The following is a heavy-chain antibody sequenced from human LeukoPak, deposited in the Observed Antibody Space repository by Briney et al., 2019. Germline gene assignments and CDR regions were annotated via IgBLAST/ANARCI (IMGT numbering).Heavy chain of an antibody. Sequence: PSQTLSLTCTVSGGSISSGGYYWSWIRQHPGKGLEWIGYIYYSGSTYYNPSLKSRVTISVDTSKTQFSLKLTSVTAADTAVYYCARDSRYGEPSYWGQGTLVTVSS. V-gene: IGHV4-31*03. D-gene: IGHD4-17*01. CDR1: GGSISSGGYY. J-gene: IGHJ4*02. CDR3: ARDSRYGEPSY. CDR2: IYYSGST.